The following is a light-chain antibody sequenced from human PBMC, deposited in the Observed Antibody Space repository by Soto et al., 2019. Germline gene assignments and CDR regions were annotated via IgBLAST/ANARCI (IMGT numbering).Light chain of an antibody. CDR3: QKYNSAPRT. CDR1: QGISTY. Sequence: DIQMTQSPSSLSASVGDRVTITCRASQGISTYLAWYQQKPGKVPKLLIYAASTLQSGVPSRFSGSGSVTDFTLTINSLQPEDVATYYFQKYNSAPRTFGQGTKVEIK. J-gene: IGKJ1*01. CDR2: AAS. V-gene: IGKV1-27*01.